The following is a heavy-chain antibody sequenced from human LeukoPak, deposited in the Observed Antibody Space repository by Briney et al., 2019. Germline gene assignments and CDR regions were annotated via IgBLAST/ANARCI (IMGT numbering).Heavy chain of an antibody. J-gene: IGHJ3*02. V-gene: IGHV4-38-2*02. CDR3: ARGLNNRKSGRRFDVFEI. Sequence: PSETLSLTCTVSGYSISSGYYWGWIRQPPGKGLEWIGSIYHSGSTYYNPSLKSRVTISADTSKNQFSLRLRSVTAADTAVYYCARGLNNRKSGRRFDVFEIWGQGTVVTVSS. D-gene: IGHD1-14*01. CDR2: IYHSGST. CDR1: GYSISSGYY.